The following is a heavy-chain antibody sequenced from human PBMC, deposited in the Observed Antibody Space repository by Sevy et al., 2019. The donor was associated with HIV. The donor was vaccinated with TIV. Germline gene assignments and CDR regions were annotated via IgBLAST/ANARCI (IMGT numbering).Heavy chain of an antibody. V-gene: IGHV3-48*01. CDR1: GFTFSSYS. Sequence: GGSLRLSCAASGFTFSSYSMNWVRQAPGKGLEWVSYISSSSSTIYYADSVKGRFTISRDNAKNSLYLQMNSLRAEDTAVYYCASLDIVVVPAAEGSYYYYGIDVWGQGTTVTVSS. CDR3: ASLDIVVVPAAEGSYYYYGIDV. D-gene: IGHD2-2*03. J-gene: IGHJ6*02. CDR2: ISSSSSTI.